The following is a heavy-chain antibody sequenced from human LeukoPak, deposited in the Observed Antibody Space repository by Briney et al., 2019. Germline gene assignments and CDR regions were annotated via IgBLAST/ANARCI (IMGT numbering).Heavy chain of an antibody. V-gene: IGHV1-18*01. CDR1: GYTFTSYG. Sequence: ASVKVSCKASGYTFTSYGISWVRQAPGQGLEWMGWISAYNGNTNYAQKLQGRVAMTTDTSTSTAYMELSSLRSEDTAVYYCARDHPPGRGSGSYYPENFQHWGQGTLVTVSS. D-gene: IGHD3-10*01. CDR3: ARDHPPGRGSGSYYPENFQH. CDR2: ISAYNGNT. J-gene: IGHJ1*01.